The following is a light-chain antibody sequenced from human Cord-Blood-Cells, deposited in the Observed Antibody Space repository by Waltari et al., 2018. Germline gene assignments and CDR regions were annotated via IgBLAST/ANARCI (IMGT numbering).Light chain of an antibody. J-gene: IGLJ2*01. Sequence: QSALTQSASVSGSPGQSITISCTGTSSDVGSYNLVSWYQQHPGKAPKLMIYEVSKRPSGVSNRFSGSKSGNTASLTISGLQAEDEADYYCCSYAGKIGGGTKLTVL. V-gene: IGLV2-23*02. CDR2: EVS. CDR3: CSYAGK. CDR1: SSDVGSYNL.